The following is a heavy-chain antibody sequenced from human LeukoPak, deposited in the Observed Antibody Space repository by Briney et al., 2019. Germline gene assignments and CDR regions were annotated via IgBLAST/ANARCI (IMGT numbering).Heavy chain of an antibody. CDR2: TYYRSDWYK. CDR1: GDSVSSNSAA. Sequence: SQTLSLTCAISGDSVSSNSAAWNWIRQSPSRGLEWLGRTYYRSDWYKDYAVSVVSRISINAGTSKNQFSLQLNSVTPEDTAVYYCARDSGSSSWHFFDYWGQGTLVAVSS. CDR3: ARDSGSSSWHFFDY. D-gene: IGHD6-13*01. J-gene: IGHJ4*02. V-gene: IGHV6-1*01.